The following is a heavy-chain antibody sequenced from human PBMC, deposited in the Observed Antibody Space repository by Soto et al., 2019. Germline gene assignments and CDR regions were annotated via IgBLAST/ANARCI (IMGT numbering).Heavy chain of an antibody. D-gene: IGHD2-2*01. J-gene: IGHJ6*02. Sequence: SETLSLTCTVSGGSISSGGYYWSWIRQHPGKGLEWIGYIYYSGSTYYNPSLKSRVTISVDTSKNQFSLKLSSVTAADTAVYYCARDHPNCSSTSCYKYYYYGMDVWGQGTPVTVSS. CDR2: IYYSGST. CDR1: GGSISSGGYY. V-gene: IGHV4-31*03. CDR3: ARDHPNCSSTSCYKYYYYGMDV.